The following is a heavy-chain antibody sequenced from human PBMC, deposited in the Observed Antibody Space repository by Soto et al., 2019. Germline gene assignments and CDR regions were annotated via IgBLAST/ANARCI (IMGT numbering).Heavy chain of an antibody. CDR2: VNGDSDYT. J-gene: IGHJ4*02. D-gene: IGHD1-26*01. V-gene: IGHV1-3*05. CDR3: AWDVGSFDY. Sequence: HVQLGQCGAEEKKPGASVKVSCMASGYSFTTYKIHWVRQAPGQSLEWMGWVNGDSDYTVYSQNFQGRVTITRDTSANTVYMELSSLTSEDTAMYYCAWDVGSFDYLGQGTLVTVSS. CDR1: GYSFTTYK.